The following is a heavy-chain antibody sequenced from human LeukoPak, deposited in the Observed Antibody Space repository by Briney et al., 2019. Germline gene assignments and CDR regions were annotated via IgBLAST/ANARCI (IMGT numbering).Heavy chain of an antibody. J-gene: IGHJ3*02. CDR1: GGSFSGYY. CDR3: ARDSFYCSGGSCYDAFDI. CDR2: INHSGST. D-gene: IGHD2-15*01. Sequence: SETLSLTCAVYGGSFSGYYWSWIRQPPGKGLEWIGEINHSGSTNYNPSLKSRVTISVDTSKNQFSLKLSSVTAADTAVYYCARDSFYCSGGSCYDAFDIWGQGTMVTVSS. V-gene: IGHV4-34*01.